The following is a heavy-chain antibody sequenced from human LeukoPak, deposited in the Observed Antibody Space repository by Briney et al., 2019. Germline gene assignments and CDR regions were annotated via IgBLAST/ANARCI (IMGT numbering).Heavy chain of an antibody. D-gene: IGHD1-1*01. J-gene: IGHJ4*02. CDR3: ARDTPDGSFDY. V-gene: IGHV4-31*03. CDR2: IYYSGST. CDR1: GGSISSGGYY. Sequence: PSETLSLTCTVSGGSISSGGYYWSWIRQHPGKGLEWIGHIYYSGSTYYNPSLKSRVTISVDTSKNQFSLKLSSVTAADTAVYYCARDTPDGSFDYWGQGTLVTVSS.